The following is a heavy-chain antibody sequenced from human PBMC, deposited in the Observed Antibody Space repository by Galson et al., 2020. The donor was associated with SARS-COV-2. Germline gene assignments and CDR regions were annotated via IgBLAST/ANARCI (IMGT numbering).Heavy chain of an antibody. CDR2: INPNSGGT. CDR3: ARGTYDILTGYRADDAFDI. D-gene: IGHD3-9*01. Sequence: ASVKVSCTASGYTFTGYYMHWVRQAPGQGLEWMGWINPNSGGTTYAQKFQGRVTMTRDTSISTAYMELSRLRSDDTAVYYCARGTYDILTGYRADDAFDIWGQGTMVTVSS. CDR1: GYTFTGYY. V-gene: IGHV1-2*02. J-gene: IGHJ3*02.